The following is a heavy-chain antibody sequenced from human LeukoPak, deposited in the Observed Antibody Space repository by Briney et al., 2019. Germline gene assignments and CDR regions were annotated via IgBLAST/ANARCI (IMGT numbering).Heavy chain of an antibody. CDR3: ARGWWHLIRTDY. CDR2: IRSKYYGGPT. J-gene: IGHJ4*02. V-gene: IGHV3-49*03. Sequence: GGSLRLSCTAWGFTFSVYAVRWLRQARGKGLVGVGFIRSKYYGGPTEHAASVKGSFTISRDDSKTIAYLQLNGRKIEDTARYYCARGWWHLIRTDYWGGGTLLTASS. CDR1: GFTFSVYA. D-gene: IGHD2-15*01.